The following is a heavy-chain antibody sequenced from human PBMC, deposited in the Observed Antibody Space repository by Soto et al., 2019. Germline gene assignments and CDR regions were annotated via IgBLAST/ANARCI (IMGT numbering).Heavy chain of an antibody. CDR3: ARDSPLYKSLTALFDS. J-gene: IGHJ4*02. Sequence: QVQLVESGGGVVQPGRSLRLSCAASGFPFISYPLHWVRQAPGKGLEWVAVVSYDGSNTYYADSVKGRFTISRDNSKNKLYLQMNTLTADETAVYYCARDSPLYKSLTALFDSWGQGTLVTVSS. CDR2: VSYDGSNT. D-gene: IGHD1-20*01. CDR1: GFPFISYP. V-gene: IGHV3-30-3*01.